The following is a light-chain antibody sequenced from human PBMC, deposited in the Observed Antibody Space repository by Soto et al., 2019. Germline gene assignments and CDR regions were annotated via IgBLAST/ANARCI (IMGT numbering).Light chain of an antibody. Sequence: QSVLTQPPSASGTPGQRVTISCSGSSSNIGSNYVYWYQQLPGTAPKLLIYRNNQRPSGVPDRFSGSNSGTSASLAISGLRSEDEADYYCAAWDDSLSGHVVFGGGTQLTVL. CDR1: SSNIGSNY. CDR3: AAWDDSLSGHVV. V-gene: IGLV1-47*01. CDR2: RNN. J-gene: IGLJ2*01.